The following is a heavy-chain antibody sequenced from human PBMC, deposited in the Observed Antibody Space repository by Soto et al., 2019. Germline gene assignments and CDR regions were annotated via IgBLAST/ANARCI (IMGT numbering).Heavy chain of an antibody. CDR1: GVTCRNFA. V-gene: IGHV3-21*01. D-gene: IGHD3-22*01. Sequence: PGVSQRHSRAASGVTCRNFAMTWVSKAPGKGLEWVSSISSSSYIYYADSVKGRFTISRDNAKNSLYLQMNSLRGEDTAVYYCARSGLALTYSASPWFDSWGHGTLVTVSS. CDR3: ARSGLALTYSASPWFDS. CDR2: ISSSSYI. J-gene: IGHJ5*01.